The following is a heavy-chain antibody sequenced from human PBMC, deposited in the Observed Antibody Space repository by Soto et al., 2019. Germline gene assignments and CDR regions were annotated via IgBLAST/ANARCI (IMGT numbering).Heavy chain of an antibody. CDR2: IIPIFGTA. D-gene: IGHD3-3*01. CDR1: GGTFSSYA. V-gene: IGHV1-69*13. Sequence: EASVKVSCKASGGTFSSYAISWVRQAPGQGLEWMGGIIPIFGTANYAQKFQGRVTVTADESTSTAYMELSSLRSEDTAVYYCAILNDFWSGYYLPAPALNFDYWGQGTLVTVSS. J-gene: IGHJ4*02. CDR3: AILNDFWSGYYLPAPALNFDY.